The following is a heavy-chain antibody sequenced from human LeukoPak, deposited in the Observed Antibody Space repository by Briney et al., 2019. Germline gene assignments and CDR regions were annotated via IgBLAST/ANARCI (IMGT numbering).Heavy chain of an antibody. Sequence: ASVKVSCKASGYTFTGYYMHWVRQAPGQGLEWMGWINPNSGGTNYAQKFQGRVTMTRDTSISTAYMELSRLRSDDTAVYYCARGALGYCSSTSCRYNWFDPWGQGTLVTVSS. V-gene: IGHV1-2*02. D-gene: IGHD2-2*01. CDR2: INPNSGGT. CDR1: GYTFTGYY. J-gene: IGHJ5*02. CDR3: ARGALGYCSSTSCRYNWFDP.